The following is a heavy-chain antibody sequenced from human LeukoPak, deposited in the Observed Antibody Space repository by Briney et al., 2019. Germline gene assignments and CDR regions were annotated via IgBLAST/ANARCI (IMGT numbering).Heavy chain of an antibody. V-gene: IGHV3-21*01. CDR3: ASDGIPGYCSSTSCKTFDY. D-gene: IGHD2-2*01. CDR2: ISSSSSYI. Sequence: PGGSLRLSCAASGFTFSSYSMNWVRQAPGKGLEWVSSISSSSSYIYYADLVKGRFTISRDNAENSLYLQMNSLRAEDTAVYYCASDGIPGYCSSTSCKTFDYWGQGTLVSVSS. J-gene: IGHJ4*02. CDR1: GFTFSSYS.